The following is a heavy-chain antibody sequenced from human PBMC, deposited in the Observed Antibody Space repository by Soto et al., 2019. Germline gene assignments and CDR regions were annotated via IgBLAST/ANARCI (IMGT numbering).Heavy chain of an antibody. D-gene: IGHD2-15*01. CDR1: GTSIRISSPH. CDR2: IHYAGNT. V-gene: IGHV4-39*07. CDR3: ARSYCSGGSXYPTRSGWTPRNFDD. J-gene: IGHJ4*02. Sequence: SEMLSLNCTVSGTSIRISSPHWGWIRQPPGKGLEWIASIHYAGNTYYNPSLKGRVTISMDTSKNQFSLKLSSVTAADTAVYYCARSYCSGGSXYPTRSGWTPRNFDDWGQGTLVTVSS.